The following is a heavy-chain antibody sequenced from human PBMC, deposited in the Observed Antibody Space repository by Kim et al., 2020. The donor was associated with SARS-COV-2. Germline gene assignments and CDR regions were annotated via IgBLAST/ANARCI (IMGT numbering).Heavy chain of an antibody. V-gene: IGHV3-23*01. CDR1: GFTFNNYA. CDR3: AKVSPGSSGWFEYFHH. D-gene: IGHD6-19*01. J-gene: IGHJ1*01. CDR2: IRDNGGST. Sequence: GGSLRLSCAASGFTFNNYAMSWVRQAPGKGLEWVAGIRDNGGSTKYADSVKGRFSISRDNSKNTLYLQMDSLRAEDTAVYYCAKVSPGSSGWFEYFHHWGQGTLVTVSS.